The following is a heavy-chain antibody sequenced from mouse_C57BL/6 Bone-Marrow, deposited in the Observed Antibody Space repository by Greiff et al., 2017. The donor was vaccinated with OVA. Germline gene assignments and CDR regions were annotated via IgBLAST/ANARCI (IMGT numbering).Heavy chain of an antibody. V-gene: IGHV6-6*01. CDR3: NRPGISYDWFAY. D-gene: IGHD1-1*01. CDR2: TRNKANNHAT. Sequence: EVQRVESGGGLVQPGGSMKLSCAASGFTFSDAWMDWVRQSPEKGLEWVAETRNKANNHATYYAESVKGRFTIPRDVSKSSVYRQMNSLIEEDTVIYYGNRPGISYDWFAYWGQGTLVTVSA. CDR1: GFTFSDAW. J-gene: IGHJ3*01.